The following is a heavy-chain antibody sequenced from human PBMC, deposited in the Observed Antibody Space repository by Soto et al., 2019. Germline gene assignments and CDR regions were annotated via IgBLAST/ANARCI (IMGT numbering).Heavy chain of an antibody. CDR2: INQNGSER. Sequence: EVELVESGGGLVQPGGSLRLSCAATGFMFSSYWMTWVRQALGKGLEWVANINQNGSERYYVDSVEGRFTISRDNAKNSVFLQMENLRVEDTAMYYCATDILDFWGQGTLVTVSS. CDR1: GFMFSSYW. CDR3: ATDILDF. D-gene: IGHD3-9*01. J-gene: IGHJ4*02. V-gene: IGHV3-7*05.